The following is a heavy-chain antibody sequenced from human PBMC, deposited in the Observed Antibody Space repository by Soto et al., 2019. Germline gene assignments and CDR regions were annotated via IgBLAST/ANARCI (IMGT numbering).Heavy chain of an antibody. J-gene: IGHJ5*02. CDR1: GYTFTSYD. D-gene: IGHD3-22*01. CDR3: ARIREGVWSSGYNNWFDP. CDR2: MNPNSGNT. Sequence: QVQLVQSGAEVKKPGASVKVSCKASGYTFTSYDINWVRQATGQGLEWMGWMNPNSGNTVYAQKFQGRVTMTRNTSISTAYMELRSLRSEDTAVYYCARIREGVWSSGYNNWFDPWGQGTLVTVSS. V-gene: IGHV1-8*01.